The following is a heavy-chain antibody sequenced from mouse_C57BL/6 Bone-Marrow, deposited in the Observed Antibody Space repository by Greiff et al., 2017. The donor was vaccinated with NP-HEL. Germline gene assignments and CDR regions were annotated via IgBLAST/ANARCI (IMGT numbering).Heavy chain of an antibody. D-gene: IGHD1-1*01. Sequence: QVQLQQPGAELVKPGASVKLSCKASGYTFTSYWMQWVKQRPGQGLEWIGEIDPSDSYTNYNQKFKGKATLTVDKSSSTAYMQLSSLTSADSAVYYCASLITTVLATPYYAMDYWGQGTSVTVSS. J-gene: IGHJ4*01. V-gene: IGHV1-50*01. CDR3: ASLITTVLATPYYAMDY. CDR1: GYTFTSYW. CDR2: IDPSDSYT.